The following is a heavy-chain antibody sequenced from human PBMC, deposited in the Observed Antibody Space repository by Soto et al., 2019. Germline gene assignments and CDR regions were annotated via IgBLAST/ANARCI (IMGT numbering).Heavy chain of an antibody. D-gene: IGHD3-16*01. CDR2: MNPGSGDT. CDR1: GYSVTNYD. J-gene: IGHJ5*02. CDR3: ARMATFGSLNWFDP. Sequence: ASVKVSCKASGYSVTNYDVTWVRQATGQGLEWMGWMNPGSGDTGYAQKFQGRVTVTRDISIATAYMELSSLRSDDTAIYYCARMATFGSLNWFDPWGQGTLVTVSS. V-gene: IGHV1-8*01.